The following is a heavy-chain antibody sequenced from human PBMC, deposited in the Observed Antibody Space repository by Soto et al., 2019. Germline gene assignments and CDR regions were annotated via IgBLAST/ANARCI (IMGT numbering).Heavy chain of an antibody. J-gene: IGHJ4*02. CDR1: GYTFTSYA. CDR2: ISAYNGNT. CDR3: ARDAPPEDY. Sequence: QVQLVQSGAEVKKPGASVKVSCKASGYTFTSYAISWVRQAPGQGLEWMGWISAYNGNTNYAQKRQXXXTXXTDTSTSTAYMELRSLRSDDTAVYYCARDAPPEDYWGQGTLVTVSS. V-gene: IGHV1-18*01.